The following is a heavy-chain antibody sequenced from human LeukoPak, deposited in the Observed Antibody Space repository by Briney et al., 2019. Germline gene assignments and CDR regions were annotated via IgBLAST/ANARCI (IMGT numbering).Heavy chain of an antibody. CDR3: AKERYCSGGSCRWFDP. J-gene: IGHJ5*02. Sequence: GGSLRLSCAASGFTFSSYGMHWVRQAPGKGLEWVAFIRYDGSNKYYADSVKGRFTISRDNSKNTLYLQMNSLRAEDTAVYYCAKERYCSGGSCRWFDPWGQGTLVTVSS. V-gene: IGHV3-30*02. CDR2: IRYDGSNK. CDR1: GFTFSSYG. D-gene: IGHD2-15*01.